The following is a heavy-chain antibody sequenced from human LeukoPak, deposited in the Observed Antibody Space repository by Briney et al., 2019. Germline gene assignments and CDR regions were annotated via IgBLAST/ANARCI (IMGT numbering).Heavy chain of an antibody. CDR3: ARDRDSSVWCDY. D-gene: IGHD6-19*01. CDR1: GFTFSSYA. V-gene: IGHV3-30-3*01. Sequence: PGRSLRLSCAASGFTFSSYAMHWVRQAPGKGLEWVAVICYDGGNKYYADSVKGRFTISRDNSKNKLYLQMNSLRAEDTAVYYCARDRDSSVWCDYCGQGTLVTVSS. J-gene: IGHJ4*02. CDR2: ICYDGGNK.